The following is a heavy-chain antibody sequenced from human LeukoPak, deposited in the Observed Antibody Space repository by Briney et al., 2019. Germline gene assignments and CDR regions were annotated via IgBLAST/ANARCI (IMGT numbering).Heavy chain of an antibody. J-gene: IGHJ4*02. D-gene: IGHD3-22*01. CDR2: IYYSGST. CDR3: ARGVDSSLAAVPIRRLNRIPLFDY. CDR1: GGSISSGDYY. V-gene: IGHV4-30-4*01. Sequence: PSQTLSLTCTVSGGSISSGDYYWSWIRQPPGKGLEWIGYIYYSGSTYYNPSLKSRVTISVDTSKNQSSLKLSSVTAADTAVYYCARGVDSSLAAVPIRRLNRIPLFDYWGQGTLVTVSS.